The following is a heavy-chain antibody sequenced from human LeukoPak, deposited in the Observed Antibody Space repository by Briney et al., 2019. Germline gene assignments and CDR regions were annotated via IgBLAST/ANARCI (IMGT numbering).Heavy chain of an antibody. J-gene: IGHJ3*02. Sequence: GGSLRLSCAASGFTFSGSAMHWVRQASGKGLEWVGRIRSKANSYATAYAASVKGRFTISRDDSKNTAYLQMNSLKTEDTAVYYCTRHHMGAFDIWGQGKMVTVSS. CDR2: IRSKANSYAT. CDR1: GFTFSGSA. CDR3: TRHHMGAFDI. D-gene: IGHD3-16*01. V-gene: IGHV3-73*01.